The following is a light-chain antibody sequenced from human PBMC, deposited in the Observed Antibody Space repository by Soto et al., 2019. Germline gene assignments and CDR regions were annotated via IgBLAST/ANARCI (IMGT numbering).Light chain of an antibody. CDR3: QQYNNWPPWT. CDR2: GAS. CDR1: QNVSRK. V-gene: IGKV3-15*01. Sequence: EIVMTQSPATLSVSPGERATLSCRASQNVSRKLAWYQQKPGQAPRLLIHGASTRATGVPARFSGSGSGTEFTLTISSLQSEDFAVYYCQQYNNWPPWTFGQGTKVEIK. J-gene: IGKJ1*01.